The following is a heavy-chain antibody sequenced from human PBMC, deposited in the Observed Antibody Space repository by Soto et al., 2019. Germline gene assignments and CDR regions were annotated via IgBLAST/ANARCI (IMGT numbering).Heavy chain of an antibody. CDR2: ISGGDSST. V-gene: IGHV3-23*01. CDR3: AKDSPVLTV. Sequence: EVQLLESGGGLVQPGGSLRLSCAASGFTSSSYGLSWVRRAPGKGLEWVSAISGGDSSTYYADSVKGRFTISRDNSKNTLYLQMNSLRAEDTAVYYCAKDSPVLTVWGQGTTVTVSS. CDR1: GFTSSSYG. D-gene: IGHD2-15*01. J-gene: IGHJ6*02.